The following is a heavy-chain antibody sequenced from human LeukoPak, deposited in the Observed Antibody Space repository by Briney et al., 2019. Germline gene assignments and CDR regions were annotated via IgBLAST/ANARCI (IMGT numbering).Heavy chain of an antibody. D-gene: IGHD4-17*01. CDR3: AREYGLIDY. V-gene: IGHV4-34*01. CDR2: INHSGST. J-gene: IGHJ4*02. Sequence: SETLSLTCAVYGGSFSGYYWSWIRQPPGKGLEWIGEINHSGSTNYNPSLKSRVTISVDTSKNQFSLKLSSVTAADTAVYYCAREYGLIDYWGQGTLVTVSS. CDR1: GGSFSGYY.